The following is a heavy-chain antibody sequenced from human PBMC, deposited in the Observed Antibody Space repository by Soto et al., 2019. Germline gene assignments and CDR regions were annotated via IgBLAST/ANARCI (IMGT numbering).Heavy chain of an antibody. CDR2: INPSGGST. D-gene: IGHD6-19*01. V-gene: IGHV1-46*01. Sequence: QVQLVQSGAEVKKPGASVKVSCKASGYTFTSYYMHWVRQAPGQGLEWMGIINPSGGSTSYAQKFQGRVTMTRDTSTSTVYMELSSLRSGDTAVYYCARARIAVAGTGWFDPWGQGTLVTVSS. CDR1: GYTFTSYY. CDR3: ARARIAVAGTGWFDP. J-gene: IGHJ5*02.